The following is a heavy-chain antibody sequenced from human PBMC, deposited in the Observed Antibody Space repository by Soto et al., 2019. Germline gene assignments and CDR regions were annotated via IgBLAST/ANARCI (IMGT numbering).Heavy chain of an antibody. CDR3: ARGVGVYVWGSHTYYFDY. CDR1: GFTVSSNY. Sequence: EVPLVESGGGLIQPGGSLRLSCAASGFTVSSNYMSWVRQAPGKGLEWVSVIYSGGSTYYADSVKGRFTISRDNSKNTLYLQMNSLRAEDTAVYYCARGVGVYVWGSHTYYFDYWGQGTLVTVSS. J-gene: IGHJ4*02. V-gene: IGHV3-53*01. D-gene: IGHD3-16*01. CDR2: IYSGGST.